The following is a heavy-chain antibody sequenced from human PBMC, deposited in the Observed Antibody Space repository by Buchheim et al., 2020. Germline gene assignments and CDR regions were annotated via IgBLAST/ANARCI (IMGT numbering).Heavy chain of an antibody. V-gene: IGHV3-33*01. CDR1: GFTFSRYG. CDR3: ARDDDTNSRYSRLLF. D-gene: IGHD2-15*01. CDR2: LWSDGTKK. Sequence: VQLLGSGGGLVQPGESLGLSCAASGFTFSRYGMHWVRQAPGKGLEWVAVLWSDGTKKYYADSVKGRFTISRDTSKNTLYLQMNSLRAEDTAVYYCARDDDTNSRYSRLLFRGQGTL. J-gene: IGHJ4*02.